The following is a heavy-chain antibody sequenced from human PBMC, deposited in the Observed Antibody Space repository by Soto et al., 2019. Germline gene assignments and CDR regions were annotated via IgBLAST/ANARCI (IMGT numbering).Heavy chain of an antibody. V-gene: IGHV1-8*01. CDR2: MNPNSGNT. J-gene: IGHJ6*02. D-gene: IGHD7-27*01. CDR3: ASLPWANYYYYGMDV. CDR1: GYTFTSYD. Sequence: QVQLVQSGAEVKKTGASVKVSCKASGYTFTSYDINWVRQATGQGIEWMGWMNPNSGNTGYAQKFQGRVTMTRNTSISTAYMALSSLRAEDTAVYYCASLPWANYYYYGMDVWGQGTTVTVSS.